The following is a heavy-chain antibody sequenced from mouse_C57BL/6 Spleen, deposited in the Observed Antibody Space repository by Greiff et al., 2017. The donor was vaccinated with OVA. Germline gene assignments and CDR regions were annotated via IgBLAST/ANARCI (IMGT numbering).Heavy chain of an antibody. Sequence: VKLMESGAELVKPGASVKMSCKASGYTFTTYPIEWMQQNHGKSLEWIGNFHHYNDDTKYNEKFKGKATLTVEKSSSTVYLELSRLTSDDSAVYYCARGYYYGSQYYFDYWGQGTTLTVSS. V-gene: IGHV1-47*01. D-gene: IGHD1-1*01. J-gene: IGHJ2*01. CDR2: FHHYNDDT. CDR3: ARGYYYGSQYYFDY. CDR1: GYTFTTYP.